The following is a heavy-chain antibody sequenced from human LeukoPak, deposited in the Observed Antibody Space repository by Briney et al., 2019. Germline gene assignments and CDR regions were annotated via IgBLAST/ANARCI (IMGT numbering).Heavy chain of an antibody. CDR1: GFTFSSYS. CDR2: ISSSSSYI. D-gene: IGHD3-22*01. Sequence: GGSLRLSCAASGFTFSSYSMNWVRQAPGKGLEWVSSISSSSSYIYYADSVKGRFTISRDNVKNSLYLQMNSLRAEDTAVYYCARDRYYYDSSGYYGVGDYWGQGTLVTVSS. J-gene: IGHJ4*02. CDR3: ARDRYYYDSSGYYGVGDY. V-gene: IGHV3-21*04.